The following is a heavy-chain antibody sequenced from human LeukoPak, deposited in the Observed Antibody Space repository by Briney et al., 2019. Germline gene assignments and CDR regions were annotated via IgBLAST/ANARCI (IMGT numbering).Heavy chain of an antibody. J-gene: IGHJ5*02. D-gene: IGHD2-15*01. CDR3: ARGSLYCSGGSCFFDP. CDR2: ISSSSSYI. Sequence: TGGSLRLSCAASAFSLSAYNMNWVRQAPGKGLEWVSSISSSSSYIYYADPVKGRFTISRDNAKNSLYLQMNSLRAEDTAVYYCARGSLYCSGGSCFFDPWGQGTLVTVSS. CDR1: AFSLSAYN. V-gene: IGHV3-21*01.